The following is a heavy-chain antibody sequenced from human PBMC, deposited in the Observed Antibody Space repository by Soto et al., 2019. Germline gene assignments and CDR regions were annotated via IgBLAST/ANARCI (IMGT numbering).Heavy chain of an antibody. Sequence: EVQLVESGGGLVKPGGSLRLSCAASGFTFSSYSMNWVHQAPGKGLEWVSSISSSSSYIYYADSVKGRFTISRDNAKNSLYLQMNSLRAEDTAVYYCARSHVPAAIGNAFDIWGQGTMVTVSS. D-gene: IGHD2-2*01. CDR3: ARSHVPAAIGNAFDI. J-gene: IGHJ3*02. CDR2: ISSSSSYI. CDR1: GFTFSSYS. V-gene: IGHV3-21*01.